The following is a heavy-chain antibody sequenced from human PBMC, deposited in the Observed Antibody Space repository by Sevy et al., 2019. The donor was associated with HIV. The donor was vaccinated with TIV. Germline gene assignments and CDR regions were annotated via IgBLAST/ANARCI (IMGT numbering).Heavy chain of an antibody. CDR1: GFTFSSYG. V-gene: IGHV3-30*18. J-gene: IGHJ4*02. D-gene: IGHD3-22*01. Sequence: GGSLRLSCAASGFTFSSYGMHWVRQAPGKGLEWVAVISYDGSNKYYADSVKGRFTISRDNSKKTLYLQMNSLRAEDTAGYYCAKGGYYDSSGYFDYWGQGTLVTVSS. CDR2: ISYDGSNK. CDR3: AKGGYYDSSGYFDY.